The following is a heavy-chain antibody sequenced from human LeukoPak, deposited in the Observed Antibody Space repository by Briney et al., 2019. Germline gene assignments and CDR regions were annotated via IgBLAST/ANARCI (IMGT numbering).Heavy chain of an antibody. CDR3: ARGHYCSSTSCRKYYYYYGMDV. V-gene: IGHV1-8*01. J-gene: IGHJ6*02. D-gene: IGHD2-2*01. CDR1: GYTFTSYD. Sequence: GASVKVSCKASGYTFTSYDINWVRQATGQGLEWMGWMNPTRGKTGYAQKFQGRVTMTRNTSISTAYMELSSLRSEDTAVYYCARGHYCSSTSCRKYYYYYGMDVWGQGTTVTVSS. CDR2: MNPTRGKT.